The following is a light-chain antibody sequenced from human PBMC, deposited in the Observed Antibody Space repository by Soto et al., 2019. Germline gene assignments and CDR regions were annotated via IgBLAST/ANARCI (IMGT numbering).Light chain of an antibody. J-gene: IGKJ4*01. Sequence: DIQLTQSPSFLSASVGDRVTITCRASQGISSYLAWYQEKPGKAPKLLISAASTLQSGVPSRFSGSGSGTEFTLTISCLQPEDFATYYCQQFDSYPLTFGGGTKLEIK. CDR1: QGISSY. CDR3: QQFDSYPLT. V-gene: IGKV1-9*01. CDR2: AAS.